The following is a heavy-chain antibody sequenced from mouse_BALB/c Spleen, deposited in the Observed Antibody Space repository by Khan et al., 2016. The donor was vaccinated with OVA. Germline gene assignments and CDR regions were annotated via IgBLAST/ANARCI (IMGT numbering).Heavy chain of an antibody. V-gene: IGHV2-2*02. D-gene: IGHD2-4*01. CDR1: GFSLTTYG. CDR3: ARNYDYDEGLAY. Sequence: QVQLQQSGPGLVQPSQSLSITCTVSGFSLTTYGVHWVRQSPGKGLEWLGVIWSGGSTDYNAAFISRLSISKDSSKSQVFFKMNSLQVNDTAIYDCARNYDYDEGLAYWGQGTLVTVSA. CDR2: IWSGGST. J-gene: IGHJ3*01.